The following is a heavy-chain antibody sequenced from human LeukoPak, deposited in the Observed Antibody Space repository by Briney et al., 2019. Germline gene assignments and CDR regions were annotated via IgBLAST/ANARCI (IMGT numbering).Heavy chain of an antibody. CDR2: ITGSGGHT. Sequence: GGTLRLSCEASGFTFTTYGMSWVRQAPGKGLEWVSLITGSGGHTNYADSVKGRFTISRDNSKNTLYLQMNSLRAEDTAVYYCATIPLKGSEYFQHWGQGTLVTVSS. D-gene: IGHD2-2*02. CDR3: ATIPLKGSEYFQH. CDR1: GFTFTTYG. V-gene: IGHV3-23*01. J-gene: IGHJ1*01.